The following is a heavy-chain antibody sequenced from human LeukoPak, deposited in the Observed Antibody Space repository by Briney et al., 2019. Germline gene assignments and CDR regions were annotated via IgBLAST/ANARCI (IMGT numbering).Heavy chain of an antibody. Sequence: PPETLSLTCAVYGGSFSGYYWSWIRQPPGKGLEWIGEINHSGSTNYNPSLKSRVTISVDTSKNQFSLKLSSVTAADTAVYYCARLSYDSSGYYRVYWGQGTLVTVSS. D-gene: IGHD3-22*01. CDR3: ARLSYDSSGYYRVY. CDR1: GGSFSGYY. J-gene: IGHJ4*02. V-gene: IGHV4-34*01. CDR2: INHSGST.